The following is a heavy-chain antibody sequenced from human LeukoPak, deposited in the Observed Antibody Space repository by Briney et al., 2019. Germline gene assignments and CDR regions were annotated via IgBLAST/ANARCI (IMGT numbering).Heavy chain of an antibody. J-gene: IGHJ4*02. D-gene: IGHD3-3*01. CDR1: GYTFTSYD. Sequence: ASVKVSCKASGYTFTSYDINWVRHATGQGLEWMRWMNPNSGNTGYAQKFQGRVTMTRNTSISTAYMELSSLRSEDTAMYYCARGRGAWSGYFYFDYWGQGTLVTVSS. CDR3: ARGRGAWSGYFYFDY. CDR2: MNPNSGNT. V-gene: IGHV1-8*01.